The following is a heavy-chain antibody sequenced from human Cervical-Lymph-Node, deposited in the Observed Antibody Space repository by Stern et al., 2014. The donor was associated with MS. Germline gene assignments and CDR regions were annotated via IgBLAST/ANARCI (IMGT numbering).Heavy chain of an antibody. D-gene: IGHD3-22*01. Sequence: VQLVESGGCLVQPGGSLRLSCAASGFTFSSYWLHWVRQAPGKSLVWVSRIARDGSGTTYADSVKGRFTISRDNAKNTLYLQMNSLRAEDTAVYYCARAPYYYDTSGYSYSYFDLWGRGTLVTVSS. CDR3: ARAPYYYDTSGYSYSYFDL. CDR2: IARDGSGT. V-gene: IGHV3-74*01. CDR1: GFTFSSYW. J-gene: IGHJ2*01.